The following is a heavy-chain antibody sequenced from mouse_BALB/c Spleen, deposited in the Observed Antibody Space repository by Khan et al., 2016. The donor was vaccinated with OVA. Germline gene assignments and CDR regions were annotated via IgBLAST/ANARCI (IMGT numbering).Heavy chain of an antibody. CDR1: GYTFTSYW. J-gene: IGHJ3*01. V-gene: IGHV1-52*01. CDR3: ERNPFAY. Sequence: VQLQQSGAELVRPGASVKLSCEASGYTFTSYWMNWVKQSPEQGLEWIGRIDPYDSETHYNQNFKDKAILTVDKSSSTAYMQLSSLTSEDSAVXVCERNPFAYWGQGTLVTVSA. CDR2: IDPYDSET.